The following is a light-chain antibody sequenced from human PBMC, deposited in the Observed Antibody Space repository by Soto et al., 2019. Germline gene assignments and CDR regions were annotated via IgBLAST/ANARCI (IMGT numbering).Light chain of an antibody. CDR1: ERISRW. CDR3: QQYGSSPLT. CDR2: DAS. Sequence: DIQMTQSPSTLSASVGDRVTITCRASERISRWLAWYQQKPGKAPKLLIYDASGLESGVPSRFSGSGSGTDFTLTISRLEPEDFAVYYCQQYGSSPLTFGGGTKVDIK. J-gene: IGKJ4*01. V-gene: IGKV1-5*01.